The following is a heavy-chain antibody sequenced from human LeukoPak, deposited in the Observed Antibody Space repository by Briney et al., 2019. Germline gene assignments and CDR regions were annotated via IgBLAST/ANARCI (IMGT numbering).Heavy chain of an antibody. V-gene: IGHV3-7*01. CDR2: IKQDGSEK. D-gene: IGHD1-26*01. J-gene: IGHJ5*02. Sequence: PGGSLRLSCVASGFTFSSRDWITWVRQAPGKGLEWVANIKQDGSEKNYVDSVKGRFTISRDNAKNSLYLQMNSLRAEDTAVYYCARLSGSYWGWFDPWGQGTQVTVSS. CDR1: GFTFSSRDW. CDR3: ARLSGSYWGWFDP.